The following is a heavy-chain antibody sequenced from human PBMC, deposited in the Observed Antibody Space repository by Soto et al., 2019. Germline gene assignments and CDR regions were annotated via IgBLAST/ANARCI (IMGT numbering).Heavy chain of an antibody. J-gene: IGHJ5*02. CDR1: GASVAGGSYY. CDR2: IPSRGRP. Sequence: QVQLRESGPGLVKPSQTLSLTCSVSGASVAGGSYYWSWVRQPPGKGLEWIGYIPSRGRPFYNPSLTSRGTISADTSKNQLSRQWTSVTAADTAVYYCARDTYSGYDFGLWGQGTLVTVSS. V-gene: IGHV4-30-4*01. CDR3: ARDTYSGYDFGL. D-gene: IGHD5-12*01.